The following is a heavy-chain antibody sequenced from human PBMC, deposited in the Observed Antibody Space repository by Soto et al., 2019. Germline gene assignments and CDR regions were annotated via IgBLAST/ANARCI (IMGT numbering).Heavy chain of an antibody. CDR1: GYTFTSYY. Sequence: ASVKVSCKASGYTFTSYYMHWVRQAPGQGLEWMGIINPSSGSTSYARKFQGRVTMTADTSTSTAYMELRSLRSDDTAVYYCARDVAVAGKSDYYYGMDVWGQGTTVTVSS. D-gene: IGHD6-19*01. CDR3: ARDVAVAGKSDYYYGMDV. J-gene: IGHJ6*02. V-gene: IGHV1-46*01. CDR2: INPSSGST.